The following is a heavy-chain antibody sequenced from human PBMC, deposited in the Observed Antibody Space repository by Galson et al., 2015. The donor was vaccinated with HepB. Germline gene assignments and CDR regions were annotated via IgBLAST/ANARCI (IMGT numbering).Heavy chain of an antibody. CDR1: GFSFSSYA. J-gene: IGHJ4*02. V-gene: IGHV3-23*01. CDR3: AKGWFPGSYGSGSYEC. Sequence: SLRLSCAASGFSFSSYAMSWVRQAPGKGLEWVSAISGSGGSTYYADSMKGRFTVSRDNSKNTLYLQMNSLRAEDTAVYYCAKGWFPGSYGSGSYECWGQGTLVTVSS. D-gene: IGHD3-10*01. CDR2: ISGSGGST.